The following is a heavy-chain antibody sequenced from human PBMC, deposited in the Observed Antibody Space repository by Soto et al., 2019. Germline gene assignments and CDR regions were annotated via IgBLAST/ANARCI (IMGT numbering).Heavy chain of an antibody. Sequence: GGSLILSCAASGFTFSSYVMHWVRKATGKGLEWVAVIWYDGSNKYYADSVKGRFTISRDNSKNTLYLQMNSLRAEDTAVYYCARDRSNIKIYYDFWSGYLGGAFDIWGQGTMVTVSS. V-gene: IGHV3-33*01. CDR2: IWYDGSNK. CDR3: ARDRSNIKIYYDFWSGYLGGAFDI. J-gene: IGHJ3*02. CDR1: GFTFSSYV. D-gene: IGHD3-3*01.